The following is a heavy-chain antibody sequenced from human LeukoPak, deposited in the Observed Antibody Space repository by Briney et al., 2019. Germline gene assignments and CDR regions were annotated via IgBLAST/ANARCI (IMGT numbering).Heavy chain of an antibody. J-gene: IGHJ4*02. CDR1: GGTFISYA. CDR3: ASHYDSSGIDY. D-gene: IGHD3-22*01. V-gene: IGHV1-69*13. CDR2: IIPIFGTA. Sequence: GASVKVSCKASGGTFISYAISWVRQAPGQGLEWMGGIIPIFGTANYAQKFQGRVTITADESTSTAYMELSSLRSEDTAVYYCASHYDSSGIDYWGQGTLVTVSS.